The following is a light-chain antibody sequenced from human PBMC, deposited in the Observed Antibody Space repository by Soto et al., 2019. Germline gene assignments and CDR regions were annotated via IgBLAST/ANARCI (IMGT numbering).Light chain of an antibody. CDR3: QQYGSSPRT. CDR2: AAS. J-gene: IGKJ1*01. Sequence: EIVLTQSPVTLSLSPGEGATLSCRASQTVSSCLAWYQQKPGQAPRLLIYAASNMATGIPARFSGSGSGTEFTLTITSLQPEDFAPYYCQQYGSSPRTFGQGTKVDIK. CDR1: QTVSSC. V-gene: IGKV3-11*01.